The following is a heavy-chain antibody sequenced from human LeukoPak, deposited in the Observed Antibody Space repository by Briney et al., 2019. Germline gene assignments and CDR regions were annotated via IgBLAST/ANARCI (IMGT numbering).Heavy chain of an antibody. D-gene: IGHD6-19*01. J-gene: IGHJ4*02. V-gene: IGHV3-7*03. CDR1: GFTISGYW. CDR2: IKQDGSER. CDR3: ATGAGCGY. Sequence: PGESLTLSCAASGFTISGYWMTWVRQAPGKGLEWVANIKQDGSERNYVDSVKGRFTISRDNAKNSLYLQMNTLRDEDTAVYYCATGAGCGYWGQGILVTVSS.